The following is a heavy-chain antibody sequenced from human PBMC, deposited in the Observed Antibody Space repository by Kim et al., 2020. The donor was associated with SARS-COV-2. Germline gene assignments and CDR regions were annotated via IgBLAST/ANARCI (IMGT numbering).Heavy chain of an antibody. CDR2: ISDSGGST. V-gene: IGHV3-23*01. CDR1: GFTFSSFA. CDR3: AKDLGYCSSTSCYPPYGMDV. D-gene: IGHD2-2*03. J-gene: IGHJ6*02. Sequence: GGSLRLSCAASGFTFSSFAMSWVRQAPGKGLEWVSAISDSGGSTYYADSVKGRFTISRDNSKNTLYLQMNSLRAEDTAVYYCAKDLGYCSSTSCYPPYGMDVWGPGTTVTVSS.